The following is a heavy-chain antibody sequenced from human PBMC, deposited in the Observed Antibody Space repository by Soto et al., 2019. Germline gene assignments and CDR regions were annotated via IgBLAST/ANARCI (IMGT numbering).Heavy chain of an antibody. J-gene: IGHJ6*02. Sequence: PGESLRISCKGSGYRFTSYWIGLVRPLPGKGLEWMGIIYPGDSDTRYSPSFQGQVTISADKSISTAYLQWSSLKASDTAIYYCARPREAGKNYYGVDVWGQGTTVTVSS. CDR3: ARPREAGKNYYGVDV. CDR2: IYPGDSDT. V-gene: IGHV5-51*01. CDR1: GYRFTSYW. D-gene: IGHD6-19*01.